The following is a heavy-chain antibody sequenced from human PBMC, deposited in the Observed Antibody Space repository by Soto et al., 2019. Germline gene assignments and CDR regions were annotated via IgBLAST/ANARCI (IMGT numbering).Heavy chain of an antibody. V-gene: IGHV3-23*01. Sequence: GGSLRLSCAASGFTFSSYAMSWVRQAPGKGLEWVSVISGSGDSTYYAGSVRGRFTISRDNSKNTLYLQMNSLRAEDTAVYYCAKDRDGAAAGPTKFYGMDVWGQGTTVTVSS. CDR2: ISGSGDST. CDR3: AKDRDGAAAGPTKFYGMDV. CDR1: GFTFSSYA. D-gene: IGHD6-13*01. J-gene: IGHJ6*02.